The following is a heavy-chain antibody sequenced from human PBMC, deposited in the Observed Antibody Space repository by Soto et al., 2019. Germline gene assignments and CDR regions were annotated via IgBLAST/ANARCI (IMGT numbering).Heavy chain of an antibody. V-gene: IGHV3-33*01. Sequence: QVQLVESGGGVVQPGRSLRLSCAASGFTISSYGMHWVRQAPGKGLEWVAVIWYDGSNKYYADSVKGRFTISRDNSKNTLYLQLNSLRAEDTAVYYCARDPLAPYGVDYFDYWGQGTLVTVSS. CDR2: IWYDGSNK. CDR1: GFTISSYG. CDR3: ARDPLAPYGVDYFDY. J-gene: IGHJ4*02. D-gene: IGHD4-17*01.